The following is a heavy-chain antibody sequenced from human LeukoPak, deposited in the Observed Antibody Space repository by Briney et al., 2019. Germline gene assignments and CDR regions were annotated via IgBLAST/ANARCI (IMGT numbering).Heavy chain of an antibody. CDR2: ISSSSSII. J-gene: IGHJ4*02. Sequence: GGSLRLSCGASGFTFNSYNMNWVRQAPGKGLEWVSYISSSSSIIYYTDSVKGRFTISRDNAKNSLYLQMNSLRAEDTAMYFRAGDDSSGYFFDFWGQGTLVTVSS. D-gene: IGHD3-22*01. CDR1: GFTFNSYN. V-gene: IGHV3-48*01. CDR3: AGDDSSGYFFDF.